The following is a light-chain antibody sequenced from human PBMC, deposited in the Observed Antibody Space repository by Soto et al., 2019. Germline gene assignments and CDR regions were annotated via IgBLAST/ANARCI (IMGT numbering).Light chain of an antibody. Sequence: QSVLTQPASLAGSPVQSSTISCTGTSSDVGSYYLVSWYQQDPGKAPKLMIYQVSKRPSGVSNRFAGSKSGNTASLTISGLQAEDEADYYCCSYAGSSTFYVFGSGTKVTVL. CDR2: QVS. J-gene: IGLJ1*01. CDR3: CSYAGSSTFYV. CDR1: SSDVGSYYL. V-gene: IGLV2-23*02.